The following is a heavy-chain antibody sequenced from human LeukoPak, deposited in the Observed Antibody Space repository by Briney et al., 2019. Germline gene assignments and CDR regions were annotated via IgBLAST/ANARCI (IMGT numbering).Heavy chain of an antibody. J-gene: IGHJ5*02. D-gene: IGHD5-24*01. CDR3: ARFSTARDNWFDP. V-gene: IGHV5-51*01. CDR2: IYPGDSET. CDR1: GYSFTTYW. Sequence: GESLKISCKGSGYSFTTYWIGWVRQMPGKGLEWMGIIYPGDSETRYSPSFQGQVTISVDKSVSTAYLQWSSLKASDTAMYYSARFSTARDNWFDPWGQGTLVTVSS.